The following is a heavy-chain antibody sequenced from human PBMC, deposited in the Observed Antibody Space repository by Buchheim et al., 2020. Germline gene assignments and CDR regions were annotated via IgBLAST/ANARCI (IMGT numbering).Heavy chain of an antibody. Sequence: EVQLVESGGGLVQPGGSLRLSCAASGFTFSSYEMNWVRQAPGKGLEWVSVITISGGHTNYADSVKGRFTISRDNSKNTLYLQMSSLRAEDTAIYYCASESMPGTLDYWGQGTL. CDR3: ASESMPGTLDY. V-gene: IGHV3-23*04. D-gene: IGHD2-2*01. J-gene: IGHJ4*02. CDR2: ITISGGHT. CDR1: GFTFSSYE.